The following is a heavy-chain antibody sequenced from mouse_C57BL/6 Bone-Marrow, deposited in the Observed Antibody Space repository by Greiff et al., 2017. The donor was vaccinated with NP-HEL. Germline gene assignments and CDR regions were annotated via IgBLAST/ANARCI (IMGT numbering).Heavy chain of an antibody. CDR2: INPYNGGT. CDR1: GYTFTDYY. D-gene: IGHD4-1*01. Sequence: EVQLQQSGPVLVKPGASVKMSCKASGYTFTDYYMNWVKQSHGKSLEWIGVINPYNGGTSYNQKFKGKATLTVDKSSSTAYMELNSLTSEDSAVYYCARITGTDWFAYWGQGTLVTVSA. CDR3: ARITGTDWFAY. J-gene: IGHJ3*01. V-gene: IGHV1-19*01.